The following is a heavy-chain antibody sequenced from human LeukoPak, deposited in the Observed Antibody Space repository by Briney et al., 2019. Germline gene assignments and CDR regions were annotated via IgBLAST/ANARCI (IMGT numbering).Heavy chain of an antibody. CDR1: GFTFSSYA. J-gene: IGHJ4*02. CDR2: ISYDGGNK. CDR3: ARDSVGATNYFDY. D-gene: IGHD1-26*01. Sequence: GGSLRLSCAASGFTFSSYAMHWVRQAPGKGLEWVAVISYDGGNKYYADSVKGRFTISRDNSKNTLYLQMNSLRAEDTAVYYCARDSVGATNYFDYWGQGTLVTVSS. V-gene: IGHV3-30-3*01.